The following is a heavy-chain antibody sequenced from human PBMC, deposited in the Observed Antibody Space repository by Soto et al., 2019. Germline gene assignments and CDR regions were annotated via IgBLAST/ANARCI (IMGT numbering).Heavy chain of an antibody. V-gene: IGHV1-3*01. J-gene: IGHJ4*02. CDR1: GYTFTSYA. CDR2: INAGNGNT. Sequence: ASVKVSCKASGYTFTSYAIHWVRQAPGQRLEWMRCINAGNGNTKYSQKFQGRVTITRDTSASTAYMKLSSLRSEDTAVYYCARDSVCQARCLHPFDYWGQGTLVTVSS. CDR3: ARDSVCQARCLHPFDY. D-gene: IGHD1-26*01.